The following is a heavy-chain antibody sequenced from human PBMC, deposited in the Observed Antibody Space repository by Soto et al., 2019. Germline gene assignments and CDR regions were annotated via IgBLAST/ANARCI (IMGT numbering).Heavy chain of an antibody. CDR1: GYSVSDYD. V-gene: IGHV3-48*03. J-gene: IGHJ4*02. D-gene: IGHD2-21*01. CDR3: AREDRYQGAFDF. CDR2: VSHSGNTR. Sequence: VGSLRLSCVASGYSVSDYDINWVRQAPGKGLEWVAYVSHSGNTRSYADSVKGRFTISRDNAKNSVYLQMTSLRVDDMALYYCAREDRYQGAFDFRGQGALVTVSS.